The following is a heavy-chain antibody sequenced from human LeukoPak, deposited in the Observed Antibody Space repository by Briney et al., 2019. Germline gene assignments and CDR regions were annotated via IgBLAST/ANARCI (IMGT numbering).Heavy chain of an antibody. CDR2: IYSGGST. D-gene: IGHD1-14*01. CDR3: ARDYHRRGFDY. Sequence: GGSLRLSCAASGFIVSSNYMSWVRQAPGKGLECVSVIYSGGSTYYADSVKGRFTISRDNSSNTLYLQMNSLRAEDTAVYYCARDYHRRGFDYWGQGTLVTVSS. CDR1: GFIVSSNY. V-gene: IGHV3-53*01. J-gene: IGHJ4*02.